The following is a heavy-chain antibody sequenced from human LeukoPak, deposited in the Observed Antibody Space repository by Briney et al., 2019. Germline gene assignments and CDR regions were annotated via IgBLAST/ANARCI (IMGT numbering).Heavy chain of an antibody. CDR3: ARPNYGGNVLYSGFDY. D-gene: IGHD4-23*01. CDR2: INHSGSA. J-gene: IGHJ4*02. V-gene: IGHV4-34*01. Sequence: SETLSLTCAVYGGSFSGYYWSWIRQTPGKGLEWIGEINHSGSATYKPSLKSRVTISVDTSKKQCSLKLSSVTAADTAVYYCARPNYGGNVLYSGFDYWGQGTLVTASS. CDR1: GGSFSGYY.